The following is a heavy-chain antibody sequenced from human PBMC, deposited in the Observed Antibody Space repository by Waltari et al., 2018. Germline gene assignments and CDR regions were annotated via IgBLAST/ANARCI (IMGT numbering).Heavy chain of an antibody. CDR1: GFTFSSYG. Sequence: QVQLVASGGGVVQPGGSLRLSCAASGFTFSSYGMHWVRQAPGKGLEWVAFILYDGSNKYYADSVKGRFTISRDNSKNTLYLQMNSLRAEDTAVYYCAPNPTGTVDYWGQGTLVTVSS. V-gene: IGHV3-30*02. CDR3: APNPTGTVDY. CDR2: ILYDGSNK. J-gene: IGHJ4*02. D-gene: IGHD1-1*01.